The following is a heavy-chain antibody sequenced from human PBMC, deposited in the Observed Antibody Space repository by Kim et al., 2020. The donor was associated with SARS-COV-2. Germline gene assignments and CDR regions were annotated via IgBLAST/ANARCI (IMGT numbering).Heavy chain of an antibody. J-gene: IGHJ5*02. V-gene: IGHV3-7*01. CDR1: GFTFRSSW. D-gene: IGHD3-16*01. CDR2: IKPDGSDK. Sequence: GGSLRLSCVASGFTFRSSWMAWARQAPGKGLEWVTNIKPDGSDKYYVDSVKGRFTMSRDNAKNSLYLQMDSLRGEDTAVYYCVLGQGASWGQGTLVTVSS. CDR3: VLGQGAS.